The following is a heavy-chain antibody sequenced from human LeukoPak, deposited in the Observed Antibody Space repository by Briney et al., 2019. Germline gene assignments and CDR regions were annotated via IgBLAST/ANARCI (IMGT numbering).Heavy chain of an antibody. CDR2: IIPIFGTA. D-gene: IGHD3-16*01. CDR1: GGTFSSYA. V-gene: IGHV1-69*05. Sequence: ASVKVSCKASGGTFSSYAISWVRQAPGQGLEWMGRIIPIFGTANYAQKFQGRVTITTDESTSTAYMELSSLRSEDTAVYYCAREGGGSYLTRDFDYRGQGTLVTVSS. CDR3: AREGGGSYLTRDFDY. J-gene: IGHJ4*02.